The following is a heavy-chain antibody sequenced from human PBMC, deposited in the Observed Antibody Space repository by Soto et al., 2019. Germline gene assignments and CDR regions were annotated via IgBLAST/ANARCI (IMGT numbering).Heavy chain of an antibody. CDR2: ISSSGGSI. Sequence: PGGSLRLSCAASGFTFSSYSMNWVRQAPGKGLEWVSSISSSGGSIYYADSVKGRFTISRDNSKNTLYLQMNSLRAEDTAVYYCAKPSGQWLAGSEYFQHWGQGTLVTVSS. CDR1: GFTFSSYS. J-gene: IGHJ1*01. CDR3: AKPSGQWLAGSEYFQH. V-gene: IGHV3-23*01. D-gene: IGHD6-19*01.